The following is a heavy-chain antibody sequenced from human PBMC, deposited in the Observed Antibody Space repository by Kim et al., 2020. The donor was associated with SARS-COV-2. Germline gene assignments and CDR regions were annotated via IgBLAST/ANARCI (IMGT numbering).Heavy chain of an antibody. CDR2: IIPIFGTA. D-gene: IGHD1-20*01. CDR1: GGTFSSYA. V-gene: IGHV1-69*13. CDR3: ARPDNWNHQNTRYYYYYGMDV. J-gene: IGHJ6*02. Sequence: SVKVSCKASGGTFSSYAISWVRQAPGQGLEWMGGIIPIFGTANYAQKFQGRVTITADESTSTAYMELSSLRSEDTAVYYCARPDNWNHQNTRYYYYYGMDVWGQGTTVTVSS.